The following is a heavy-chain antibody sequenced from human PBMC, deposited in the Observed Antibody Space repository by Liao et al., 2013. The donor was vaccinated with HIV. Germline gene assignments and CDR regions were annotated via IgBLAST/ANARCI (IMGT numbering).Heavy chain of an antibody. CDR2: IYTTGST. J-gene: IGHJ4*02. Sequence: QVQLQESGPGLVKPSQTLSLTCTVSGDSISGGNYYWNWIRQPAGQGLEWIGRIYTTGSTNYNPSLESRVTMSLDTSNNQFSLKLSSVTAADTAVYYCARGAYYYDSSGYWYYFDYWGQGTLVTVSS. CDR3: ARGAYYYDSSGYWYYFDY. V-gene: IGHV4-61*02. D-gene: IGHD3-22*01. CDR1: GDSISGGNYY.